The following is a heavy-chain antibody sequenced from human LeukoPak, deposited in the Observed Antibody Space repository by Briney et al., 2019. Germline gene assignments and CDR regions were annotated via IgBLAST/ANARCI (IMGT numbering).Heavy chain of an antibody. Sequence: ASVKVSCKASGGTFSSYAISWVRQAPGQGLEWMGGIIPIFGTANYAQKFQGRVTITTDESTSTAYMELSSLRSEDTAVYYCARRRGITIFQGGMPTVWFDPRGQGTLVTVSS. V-gene: IGHV1-69*05. J-gene: IGHJ5*02. CDR1: GGTFSSYA. CDR2: IIPIFGTA. D-gene: IGHD3-3*01. CDR3: ARRRGITIFQGGMPTVWFDP.